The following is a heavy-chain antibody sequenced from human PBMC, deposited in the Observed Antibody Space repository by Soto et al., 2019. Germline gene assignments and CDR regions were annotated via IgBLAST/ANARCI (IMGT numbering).Heavy chain of an antibody. V-gene: IGHV3-23*01. Sequence: GGSLRLSCAASGFTFSSYAMSWVRQAPGKGLEWVSAISGSGGSTYYADSVKGRFTISRDNSKNTLYLQMNSLRAEDTAVYYCANVFDYYDSSGYSRWGQGTLVTVSS. CDR1: GFTFSSYA. D-gene: IGHD3-22*01. CDR3: ANVFDYYDSSGYSR. J-gene: IGHJ4*02. CDR2: ISGSGGST.